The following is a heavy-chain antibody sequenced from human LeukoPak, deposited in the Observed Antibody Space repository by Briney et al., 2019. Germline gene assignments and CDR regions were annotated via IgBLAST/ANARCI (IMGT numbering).Heavy chain of an antibody. V-gene: IGHV7-4-1*02. D-gene: IGHD3-3*01. J-gene: IGHJ4*02. CDR1: GYTFTKYA. Sequence: EASVNVSCKASGYTFTKYAMNWVRQAPGQGLEWMGWINTNTGNPTYAQGFTGRFVFSLDTSVSTAYLQINSLKTEDTAVYYCARTWSPFHVWGQGTLVTVSS. CDR3: ARTWSPFHV. CDR2: INTNTGNP.